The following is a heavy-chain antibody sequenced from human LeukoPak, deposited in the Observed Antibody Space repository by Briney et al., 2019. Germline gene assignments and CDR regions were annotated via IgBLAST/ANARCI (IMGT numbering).Heavy chain of an antibody. D-gene: IGHD3-9*01. V-gene: IGHV1-2*02. CDR3: ARVRYFDWPARD. CDR1: GYTFTSYG. CDR2: INPNSGGT. Sequence: ASVKVSCKASGYTFTSYGISWVRQAPGQGLEWMGWINPNSGGTNYAQKFQGRVTMTRDTSISTAYMELSRLRSDDTAVYYCARVRYFDWPARDWGQGTLVTVSS. J-gene: IGHJ4*02.